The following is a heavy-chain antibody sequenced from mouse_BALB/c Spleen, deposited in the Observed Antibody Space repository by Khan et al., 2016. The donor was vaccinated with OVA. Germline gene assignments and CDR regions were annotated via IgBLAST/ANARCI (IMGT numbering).Heavy chain of an antibody. V-gene: IGHV1S137*01. Sequence: QVQLQQSGPELVRPGVSVKISCKGSGYTFTDYAMYWVKQSHAKSLEWIGLISTYSGSTNYNQKFKGKVTMTVDKSSSAAYMELARLTSEGSATYYCARPAYDGYYDYWGQGTTLTVSS. J-gene: IGHJ2*01. D-gene: IGHD2-3*01. CDR2: ISTYSGST. CDR1: GYTFTDYA. CDR3: ARPAYDGYYDY.